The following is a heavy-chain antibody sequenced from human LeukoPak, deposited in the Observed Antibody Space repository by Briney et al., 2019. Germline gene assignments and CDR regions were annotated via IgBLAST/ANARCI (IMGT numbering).Heavy chain of an antibody. Sequence: PGGSLRLSCAASGFTFSSYSMNRVHQAPGKGLEWVSSISSSSSYIYYADSVKGRFTISRDNAKNSLYLQMNSLRAEDTAVYYCARDRHGTYDYWGQGTLVTVSS. CDR2: ISSSSSYI. CDR1: GFTFSSYS. D-gene: IGHD5-24*01. CDR3: ARDRHGTYDY. J-gene: IGHJ4*02. V-gene: IGHV3-21*01.